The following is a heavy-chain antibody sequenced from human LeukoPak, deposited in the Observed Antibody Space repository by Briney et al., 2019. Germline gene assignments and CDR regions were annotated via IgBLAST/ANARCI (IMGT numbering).Heavy chain of an antibody. CDR3: ARVRYCSSTSCP. CDR1: GGSFSGYY. Sequence: SETLSLTCAVYGGSFSGYYWSWIRQPPGKGLEWIGEINHSGSTNYDPSLKRRVTISVDTSKNQFSLKLRSVTAADTAVYYCARVRYCSSTSCPWGKGTTVTVSS. D-gene: IGHD2-2*01. V-gene: IGHV4-34*01. CDR2: INHSGST. J-gene: IGHJ6*04.